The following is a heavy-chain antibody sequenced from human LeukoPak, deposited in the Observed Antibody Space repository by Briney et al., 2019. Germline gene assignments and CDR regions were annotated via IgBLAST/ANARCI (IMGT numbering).Heavy chain of an antibody. CDR2: IYYSGST. Sequence: PSETLSLTCTVSGGSISSYYWSWIRQPPGKGLEWIGYIYYSGSTNYNPSLKSRVTISVDTSKNHFSLKLSSVTAADTAVYYCARNFPGVGCSGGSCYDYWGQGTLVTVSS. CDR3: ARNFPGVGCSGGSCYDY. J-gene: IGHJ4*02. CDR1: GGSISSYY. D-gene: IGHD2-15*01. V-gene: IGHV4-59*12.